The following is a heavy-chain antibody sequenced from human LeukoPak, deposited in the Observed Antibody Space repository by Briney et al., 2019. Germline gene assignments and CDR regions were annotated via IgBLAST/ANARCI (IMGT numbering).Heavy chain of an antibody. CDR1: GFTFSGSA. V-gene: IGHV3-73*01. D-gene: IGHD4-17*01. Sequence: GGSLRLSCAASGFTFSGSAMHWVRQASGKGLEWVGRIRSKANSYATAYAASVKGRFTISRDDSKNTAYLQMNSLKTEDTAVYYCTRRFRGIDDYEDGVFDYWGQGTLVTVSS. CDR3: TRRFRGIDDYEDGVFDY. J-gene: IGHJ4*02. CDR2: IRSKANSYAT.